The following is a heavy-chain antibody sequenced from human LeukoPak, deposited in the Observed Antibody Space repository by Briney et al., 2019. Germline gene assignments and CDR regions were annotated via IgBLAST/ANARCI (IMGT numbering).Heavy chain of an antibody. CDR3: ARGGMSGVLYFFVL. CDR2: IGSSSSYT. Sequence: GGSLRLSCAASGFTFSDFYMSWIRQAPGKGLEWVSYIGSSSSYTNYADSVKSRFTISRDSAKNSLYLEMNSLRAEDTAVYYCARGGMSGVLYFFVLWGQGTLVTVSS. D-gene: IGHD2/OR15-2a*01. V-gene: IGHV3-11*05. J-gene: IGHJ4*02. CDR1: GFTFSDFY.